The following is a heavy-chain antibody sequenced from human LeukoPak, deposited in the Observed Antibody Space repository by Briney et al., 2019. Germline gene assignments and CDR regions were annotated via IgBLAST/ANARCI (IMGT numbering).Heavy chain of an antibody. CDR2: IIPILGIA. Sequence: ASVKVSCKASGGTFSSYAISWVRQAPGQGLEWMGRIIPILGIANYAQKFQGRVTITADKSTSTAYMELSSLRSEDTAVYYCARSSAMVRGAPFDYWGQGTLVTVSS. D-gene: IGHD3-10*01. V-gene: IGHV1-69*04. J-gene: IGHJ4*02. CDR3: ARSSAMVRGAPFDY. CDR1: GGTFSSYA.